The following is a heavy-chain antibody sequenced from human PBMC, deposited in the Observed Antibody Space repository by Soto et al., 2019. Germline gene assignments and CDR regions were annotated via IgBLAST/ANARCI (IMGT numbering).Heavy chain of an antibody. V-gene: IGHV1-69*13. CDR2: IIPIFGTA. CDR1: GGTFSSYA. J-gene: IGHJ6*02. D-gene: IGHD2-15*01. CDR3: ASGFCSGGSCYSRTRSFYYYGMDV. Sequence: GASVKDSCKASGGTFSSYAISWVRQAPGQGLEWMGGIIPIFGTANYAQKFQGRVTITADESTSTAYMELSSLRSEDTAVYYCASGFCSGGSCYSRTRSFYYYGMDVWGQGTTVTVSS.